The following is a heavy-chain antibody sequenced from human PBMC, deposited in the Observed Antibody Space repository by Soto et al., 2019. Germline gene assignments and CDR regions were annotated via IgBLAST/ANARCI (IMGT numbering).Heavy chain of an antibody. CDR3: ARAEVGYCTGGSCKPYGMDV. Sequence: SETLSLTCTVSGGSVSSGSYYSSWIRQPPGKGLERIGYIYYSGGTNYNPSRKRRVTISVDTSKNQFSLKLSSVTAADTAVYYCARAEVGYCTGGSCKPYGMDVWGQGTTVTVSS. J-gene: IGHJ6*02. V-gene: IGHV4-61*01. D-gene: IGHD2-15*01. CDR1: GGSVSSGSYY. CDR2: IYYSGGT.